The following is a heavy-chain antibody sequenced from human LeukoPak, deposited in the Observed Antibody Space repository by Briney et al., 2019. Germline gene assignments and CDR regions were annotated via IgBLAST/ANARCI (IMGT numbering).Heavy chain of an antibody. D-gene: IGHD3-3*01. J-gene: IGHJ4*02. V-gene: IGHV1-2*02. CDR3: ARATIFEVVIHDY. CDR2: INPNSGGT. CDR1: GYTFTGYY. Sequence: ASVKVSCKASGYTFTGYYMHWVRQAPGQGLEWMGWINPNSGGTNYAQKFQGRVTMTRDTSISTAYMELSRLRSDDTAVYYCARATIFEVVIHDYWGQGTLVTVSS.